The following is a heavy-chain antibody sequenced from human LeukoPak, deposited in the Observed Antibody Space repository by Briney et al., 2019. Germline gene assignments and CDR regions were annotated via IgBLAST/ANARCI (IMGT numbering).Heavy chain of an antibody. CDR2: ISGSGGST. J-gene: IGHJ6*02. CDR3: AKGSEYSYGFSYYYYGMDV. D-gene: IGHD5-18*01. V-gene: IGHV3-23*01. Sequence: GGTLRLSCAASGFTFSSYAMTWVRQAPGKGLEWVSAISGSGGSTYYPDSRKGRFTISRDNSKNTLYLQMNSLRDEDTAVYYCAKGSEYSYGFSYYYYGMDVWGQGTTVTVSS. CDR1: GFTFSSYA.